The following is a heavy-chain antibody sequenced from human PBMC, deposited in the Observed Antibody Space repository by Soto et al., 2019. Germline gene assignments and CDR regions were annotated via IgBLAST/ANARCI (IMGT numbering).Heavy chain of an antibody. CDR1: WGPLSSHN. D-gene: IGHD3-3*01. J-gene: IGHJ6*03. Sequence: ASMKVSRKASWGPLSSHNISWVRQGPGQGLEWMGRINPNSGNANYAQKFQGRVTMTRNTSISTAYMELSSLRSEDTAVYYCARGVNYDFFYYYYMDVWGKGTTVTVSS. CDR3: ARGVNYDFFYYYYMDV. V-gene: IGHV1-8*02. CDR2: INPNSGNA.